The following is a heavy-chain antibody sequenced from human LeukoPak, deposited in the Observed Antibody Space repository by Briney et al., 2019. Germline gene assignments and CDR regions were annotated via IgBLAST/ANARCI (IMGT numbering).Heavy chain of an antibody. CDR1: GYTFTSYD. Sequence: ASVKVSCKASGYTFTSYDINWVRQATGQGLEWMGWMNPNSGNTGYAQKFQGRVTITRNTSISTAYMELSSLRSEDTAVYYCARVGYYYDSSGSYWDYWGQGTLVTVSS. J-gene: IGHJ4*02. CDR2: MNPNSGNT. D-gene: IGHD3-22*01. V-gene: IGHV1-8*03. CDR3: ARVGYYYDSSGSYWDY.